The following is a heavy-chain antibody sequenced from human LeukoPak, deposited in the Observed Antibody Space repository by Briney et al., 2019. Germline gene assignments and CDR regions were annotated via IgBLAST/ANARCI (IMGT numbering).Heavy chain of an antibody. J-gene: IGHJ4*02. CDR3: ARDRGGKYSVSYYPAGAFDY. CDR2: LNWNGGST. CDR1: GFTFSSYW. V-gene: IGHV3-20*04. D-gene: IGHD1-26*01. Sequence: GGSLRLSCAASGFTFSSYWMSWVRQAPGKGLEWVSGLNWNGGSTGYADSVKGRFTISRDNAKNSLYLQMNSLRAEDTALYYCARDRGGKYSVSYYPAGAFDYWGQGTLVTVSS.